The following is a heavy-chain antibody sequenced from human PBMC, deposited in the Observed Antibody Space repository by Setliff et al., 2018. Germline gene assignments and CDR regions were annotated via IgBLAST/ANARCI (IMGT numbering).Heavy chain of an antibody. CDR3: AKQGYSDSLYAFDV. J-gene: IGHJ3*01. V-gene: IGHV1-2*06. CDR1: GYTFTAYY. Sequence: ASVKVSCKTSGYTFTAYYIYWVRQAPGHGLELMGRIHPNTGITNYLQDFQGRVTITRDTSIYTVYMELTGLTSGDTAVYYCAKQGYSDSLYAFDVWGQGTVVTVSS. CDR2: IHPNTGIT. D-gene: IGHD3-16*02.